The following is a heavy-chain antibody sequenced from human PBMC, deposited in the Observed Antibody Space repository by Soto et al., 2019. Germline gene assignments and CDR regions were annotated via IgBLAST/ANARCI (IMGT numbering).Heavy chain of an antibody. CDR1: GGTFSSYA. CDR2: IIPIFGTA. CDR3: AREHSSSCDNWFDP. D-gene: IGHD6-13*01. V-gene: IGHV1-69*01. Sequence: QVQLVQSGAEVKKPGSSVKVSCKASGGTFSSYAISWVRQAPGQGLEWMGGIIPIFGTANYAQKFQGRVTIPANESTGTADRERSSLRCETPSVYCCAREHSSSCDNWFDPWGQGTLVTFSS. J-gene: IGHJ5*02.